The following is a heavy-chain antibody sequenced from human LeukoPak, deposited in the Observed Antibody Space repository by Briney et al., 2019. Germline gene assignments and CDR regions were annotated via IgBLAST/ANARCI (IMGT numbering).Heavy chain of an antibody. Sequence: GASVKVSCKASGYTFTGYYMPWVRQTPGQGLEWMGWINPNSGGTNYAQKFQGRVTMTRDTSISTAYMELSRLRSDDTAVYYCASLDSGSYGEFDYWGQGNLVTLSS. CDR1: GYTFTGYY. D-gene: IGHD1-26*01. J-gene: IGHJ4*02. V-gene: IGHV1-2*02. CDR3: ASLDSGSYGEFDY. CDR2: INPNSGGT.